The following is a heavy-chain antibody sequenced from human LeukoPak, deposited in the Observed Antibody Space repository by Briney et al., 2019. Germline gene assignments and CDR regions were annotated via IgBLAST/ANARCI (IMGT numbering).Heavy chain of an antibody. CDR1: GGSFSGYY. CDR2: MSDDGSNK. D-gene: IGHD1-1*01. J-gene: IGHJ4*02. Sequence: LSLTCAVYGGSFSGYYWSWVRQAPGKGLEWVAVMSDDGSNKYYADSVKGRFIISRDNSKNTLYLQMNSLRAEDTAVYYCAKPSDYWDEESYFDYWGQGTLVTVSS. V-gene: IGHV3-30*18. CDR3: AKPSDYWDEESYFDY.